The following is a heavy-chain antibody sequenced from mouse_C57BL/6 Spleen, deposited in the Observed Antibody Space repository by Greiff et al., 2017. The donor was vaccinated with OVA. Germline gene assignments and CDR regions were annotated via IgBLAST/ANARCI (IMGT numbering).Heavy chain of an antibody. CDR1: GFTFSSYA. D-gene: IGHD1-1*01. CDR2: ISSGGDYI. J-gene: IGHJ2*01. Sequence: EVQRVESGEGLVKPGGSLKLSCAASGFTFSSYAMSWVRQTPEKRLEWVAYISSGGDYIYYADTVKGRFTISRDNARNTLYLQMSSLKSEDTAMYYCTRDSYYYGSRYFDYWGQGTTLTVSS. V-gene: IGHV5-9-1*02. CDR3: TRDSYYYGSRYFDY.